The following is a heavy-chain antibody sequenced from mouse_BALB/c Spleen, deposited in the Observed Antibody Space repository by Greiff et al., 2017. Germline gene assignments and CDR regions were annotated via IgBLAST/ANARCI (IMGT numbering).Heavy chain of an antibody. Sequence: QVQLQQSGAELVRPGTSVKISCKASGYTFTNYWLGWVKQRPGHGLEWIGDIYPGGGYTNYNEKFKGKATLTADTSSSTAYMQLSSLTSEDSAVYFCARGTTVGGYYAMDYWGQGTSVTVSS. J-gene: IGHJ4*01. CDR1: GYTFTNYW. CDR2: IYPGGGYT. D-gene: IGHD1-1*01. CDR3: ARGTTVGGYYAMDY. V-gene: IGHV1-63*02.